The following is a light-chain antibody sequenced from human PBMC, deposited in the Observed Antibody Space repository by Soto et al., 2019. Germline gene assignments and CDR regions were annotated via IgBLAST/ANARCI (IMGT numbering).Light chain of an antibody. CDR3: LQDYSYPYT. CDR2: SAS. V-gene: IGKV1-6*01. Sequence: AIQMTQSPSSLSASVGDTVTITCRASQGVRSELGWYQQRPGRAPKILIYSASTLISGVPSRFSGSGSGTDFTLTITSLQPEDFATYYCLQDYSYPYTFGQGTTLEIK. CDR1: QGVRSE. J-gene: IGKJ2*01.